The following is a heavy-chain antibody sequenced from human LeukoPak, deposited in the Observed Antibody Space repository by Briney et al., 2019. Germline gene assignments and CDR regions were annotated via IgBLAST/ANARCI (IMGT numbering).Heavy chain of an antibody. V-gene: IGHV3-48*03. CDR2: ISSSGSTI. Sequence: GGSLRLSCAASGFTFSSYEMNWVRQAPGKGLEWVSYISSSGSTIYYAASVKGRFTISRDNAKNSLYLQMNSLRAEDTAVYYCARDGKGRNRIGYYFDYWGQGTLVIVSS. CDR1: GFTFSSYE. D-gene: IGHD3-10*01. CDR3: ARDGKGRNRIGYYFDY. J-gene: IGHJ4*02.